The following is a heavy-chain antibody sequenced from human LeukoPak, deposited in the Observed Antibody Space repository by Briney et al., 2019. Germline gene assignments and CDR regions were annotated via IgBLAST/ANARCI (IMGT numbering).Heavy chain of an antibody. CDR1: GYTFTSYG. CDR3: ARGPVVVAATIPNFDY. CDR2: INPNSGGT. J-gene: IGHJ4*02. Sequence: ASVKVSCKASGYTFTSYGISWARQAPGQGLEWMGWINPNSGGTNYAQEFQGRVTMTRDTSISTAYMELSRLRSDDTAVYYCARGPVVVAATIPNFDYWGQGTLVTVSS. D-gene: IGHD2-15*01. V-gene: IGHV1-2*02.